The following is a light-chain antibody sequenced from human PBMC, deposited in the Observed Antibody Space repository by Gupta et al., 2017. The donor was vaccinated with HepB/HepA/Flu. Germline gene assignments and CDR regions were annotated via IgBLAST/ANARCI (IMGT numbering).Light chain of an antibody. CDR2: LGS. Sequence: DIVMTQSPLSLPVTPGEPASISCRSSQSLLHNNGFNYLDWYLQKPGQSPQLLIYLGSNRASGVPDRFSGSGSGTDFTLKISRVEAEDVGVYYCMQALQTPQVTFGGGTKVEIK. CDR3: MQALQTPQVT. CDR1: QSLLHNNGFNY. J-gene: IGKJ4*01. V-gene: IGKV2-28*01.